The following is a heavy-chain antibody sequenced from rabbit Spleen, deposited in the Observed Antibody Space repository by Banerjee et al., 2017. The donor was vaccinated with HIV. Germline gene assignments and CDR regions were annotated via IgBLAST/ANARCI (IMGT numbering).Heavy chain of an antibody. CDR1: GFSFSSSYW. D-gene: IGHD2-1*01. J-gene: IGHJ4*01. CDR3: ARIDLDYDEVDL. V-gene: IGHV1S40*01. CDR2: IYSISSGST. Sequence: QSLEESGGDLVKPGASLTLTCTASGFSFSSSYWICWVRQAPGKGLEWIACIYSISSGSTWCASWVNGRFTISKTSSTTVTLQMTRLTAADTATYFCARIDLDYDEVDLWGQGTLVTVS.